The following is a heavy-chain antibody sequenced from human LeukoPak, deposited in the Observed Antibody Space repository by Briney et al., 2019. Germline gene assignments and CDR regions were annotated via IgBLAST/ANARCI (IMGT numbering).Heavy chain of an antibody. D-gene: IGHD6-13*01. V-gene: IGHV4-39*01. Sequence: SETLSLTCTVSGGSISSSSSYWGWVRQSPGKGLEWIGTMSNSGSNYCNPSLKSRVTISGDTAKHQFSLKLGSVTAADTAVYYCARRSQAAAGRGIDYWGEGTLVTVCS. CDR3: ARRSQAAAGRGIDY. J-gene: IGHJ4*02. CDR1: GGSISSSSSY. CDR2: MSNSGSN.